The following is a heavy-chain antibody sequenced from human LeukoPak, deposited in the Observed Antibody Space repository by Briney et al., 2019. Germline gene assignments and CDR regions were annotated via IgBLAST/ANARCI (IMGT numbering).Heavy chain of an antibody. CDR3: ATVRQLELTFSN. Sequence: PEASVKVSCKVSGYTLTELSMHWVRQAPGKGLEWMGGFNPEDGETIYAQKFQGRVTMTEDTSTDTAYVELSSLRSEDTAVYYCATVRQLELTFSNWGQGTLVTVSS. V-gene: IGHV1-24*01. CDR1: GYTLTELS. D-gene: IGHD1-1*01. J-gene: IGHJ4*02. CDR2: FNPEDGET.